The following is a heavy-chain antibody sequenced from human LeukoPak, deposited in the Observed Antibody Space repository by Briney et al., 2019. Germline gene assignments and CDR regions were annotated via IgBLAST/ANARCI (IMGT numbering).Heavy chain of an antibody. Sequence: GGSLRLSRAASGFILTDYGMHWVRQAPGKGLDWVAFMSYDGGNKYYADSVKGRFTISRDNSKNTLYLQMNTLRAEDTAVYYCAKVGTNYGDYNGWFDPWGQGTLVTVSS. CDR2: MSYDGGNK. J-gene: IGHJ5*02. CDR3: AKVGTNYGDYNGWFDP. V-gene: IGHV3-30*18. CDR1: GFILTDYG. D-gene: IGHD4-17*01.